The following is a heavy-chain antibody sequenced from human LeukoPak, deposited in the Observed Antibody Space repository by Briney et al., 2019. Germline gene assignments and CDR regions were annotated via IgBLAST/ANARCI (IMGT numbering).Heavy chain of an antibody. CDR3: ARVRVGATTLGAFDI. Sequence: ASVKVSCKASDYTFTTYGISWVRQAPGQGLEWMGWISAYNGNTNYAQKLQGRVTMTTDTSTSTAYMELRSLRSDDTAVYYCARVRVGATTLGAFDIWGQGTMVTVSS. J-gene: IGHJ3*02. CDR2: ISAYNGNT. V-gene: IGHV1-18*01. CDR1: DYTFTTYG. D-gene: IGHD1-26*01.